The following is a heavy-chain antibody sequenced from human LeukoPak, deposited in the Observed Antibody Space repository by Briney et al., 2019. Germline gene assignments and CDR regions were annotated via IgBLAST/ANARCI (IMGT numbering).Heavy chain of an antibody. Sequence: ASVKVSCKASGYIFTTYGISWVRQAPGQGPEWVGSFSNYNGDTEYAQRFQGRVSMTTDTSTNTAFLELRSLRSDDTAVYYCARGLATIDYWGQGTLVTVSS. CDR1: GYIFTTYG. V-gene: IGHV1-18*01. D-gene: IGHD1/OR15-1a*01. CDR2: FSNYNGDT. J-gene: IGHJ4*02. CDR3: ARGLATIDY.